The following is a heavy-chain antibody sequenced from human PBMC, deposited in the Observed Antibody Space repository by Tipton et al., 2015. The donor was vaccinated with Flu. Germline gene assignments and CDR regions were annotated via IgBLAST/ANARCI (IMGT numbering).Heavy chain of an antibody. Sequence: TLSLTCIVSGGSITSYYWSWVRQPAGKGLEWIGDSYASGSTNYNPSLRSRVTMSVDTSKNQFSLHLSSPTAADTAVYYCVRIGDYSGAFWGRGTLVTVSS. CDR1: GGSITSYY. J-gene: IGHJ4*02. CDR2: SYASGST. D-gene: IGHD2-15*01. V-gene: IGHV4-4*07. CDR3: VRIGDYSGAF.